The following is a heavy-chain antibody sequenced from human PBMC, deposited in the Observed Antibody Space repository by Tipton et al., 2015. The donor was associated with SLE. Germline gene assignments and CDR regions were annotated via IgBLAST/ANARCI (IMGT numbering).Heavy chain of an antibody. CDR2: IYYSGST. CDR3: ARVPSGGDRGDY. V-gene: IGHV4-39*07. D-gene: IGHD4-17*01. J-gene: IGHJ4*02. Sequence: LRLSCTVSGGSISSSSYYWSWIRQPPGKGLEWIGSIYYSGSTYYNPSLKSRVTISVDTSKNQFSLKLSSVTAADTAVYYCARVPSGGDRGDYWGQGTLVTVSS. CDR1: GGSISSSSYY.